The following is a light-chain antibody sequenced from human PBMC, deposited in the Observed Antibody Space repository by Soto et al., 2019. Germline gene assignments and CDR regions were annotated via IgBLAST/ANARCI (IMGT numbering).Light chain of an antibody. V-gene: IGKV3-20*01. CDR1: QRVSSSY. CDR2: GAS. CDR3: QRYGSSPPFT. J-gene: IGKJ2*01. Sequence: EIVLTQSPGTLSLSPGERATISCRASQRVSSSYLAWYQQKTGQAPRLLIYGASTRATGIPDRFSGSGSGTDFTLTISILEPEDFAVYFCQRYGSSPPFTFGQGTKVDIK.